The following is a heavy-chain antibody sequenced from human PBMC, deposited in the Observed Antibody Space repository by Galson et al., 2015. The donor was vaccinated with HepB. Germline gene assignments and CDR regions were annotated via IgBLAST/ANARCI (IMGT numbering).Heavy chain of an antibody. D-gene: IGHD5-18*01. J-gene: IGHJ3*02. CDR1: GFTFTTYS. V-gene: IGHV1-3*01. CDR3: ARDGDGYTDAFAI. Sequence: SVKVSCKASGFTFTTYSMHWVRQAPGQRLEWMGWINAGNGNIKYSQKFQGRPTITRDTPASTVYMELSSLRSEDAAVYYCARDGDGYTDAFAIWGQGTMVIVSS. CDR2: INAGNGNI.